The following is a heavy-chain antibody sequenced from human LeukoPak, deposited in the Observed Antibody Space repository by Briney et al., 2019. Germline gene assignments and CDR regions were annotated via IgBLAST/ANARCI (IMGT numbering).Heavy chain of an antibody. V-gene: IGHV4-34*01. CDR1: GGSFSAYY. J-gene: IGHJ4*03. D-gene: IGHD1-1*01. CDR3: ARGPTISETGYFDY. CDR2: INHRGDT. Sequence: KPSETLSLTCAVYGGSFSAYYWSWIRQSPGKGLGWIAEINHRGDTNYNPSVKSRVSISVDTSKNQFSLKVTSLTAADTAVYYCARGPTISETGYFDYWGQGTLLTVSS.